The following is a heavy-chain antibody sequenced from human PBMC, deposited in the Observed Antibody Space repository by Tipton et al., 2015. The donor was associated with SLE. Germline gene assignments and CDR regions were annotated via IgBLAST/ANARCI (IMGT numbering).Heavy chain of an antibody. V-gene: IGHV4-39*07. Sequence: TLSLTCTVSGGSISSSSYYWGWIRQPPGKGLEWIGSIYYSGSTYYNPSLKSRVTISVDTSKNHFSLKLTSVTAADTAVYYCARDGVIAMGYYMDVWGKGTTVTVSS. CDR1: GGSISSSSYY. J-gene: IGHJ6*03. CDR2: IYYSGST. CDR3: ARDGVIAMGYYMDV. D-gene: IGHD2-21*01.